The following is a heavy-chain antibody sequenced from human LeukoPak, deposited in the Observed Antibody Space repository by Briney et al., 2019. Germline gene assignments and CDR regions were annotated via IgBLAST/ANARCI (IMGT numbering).Heavy chain of an antibody. CDR3: AKLPVAGLYFDY. J-gene: IGHJ4*02. V-gene: IGHV3-23*01. Sequence: GGSLRLSCAASGFTFSSYAMTWVRQAPGKGLEWISAISGSGGRTYYVDSVKGRFTISRDNSKNTLYLQMNSLRVEDTAAYYCAKLPVAGLYFDYWGQGTLVTVST. CDR1: GFTFSSYA. CDR2: ISGSGGRT. D-gene: IGHD6-19*01.